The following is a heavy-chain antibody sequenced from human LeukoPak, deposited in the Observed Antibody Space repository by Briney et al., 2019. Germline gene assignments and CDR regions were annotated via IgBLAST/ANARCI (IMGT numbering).Heavy chain of an antibody. CDR3: ARVARLRFYYYYGMDV. V-gene: IGHV1-8*01. Sequence: ASVKVSCKASGYTFTSYDINWVRQATGQGLEWMGWMNPNSGNTGYAQKFQGRVTMTRNISISTAYMELSSLRSEDKAVYYCARVARLRFYYYYGMDVWGQGTTVTVSS. J-gene: IGHJ6*02. CDR1: GYTFTSYD. D-gene: IGHD3-3*01. CDR2: MNPNSGNT.